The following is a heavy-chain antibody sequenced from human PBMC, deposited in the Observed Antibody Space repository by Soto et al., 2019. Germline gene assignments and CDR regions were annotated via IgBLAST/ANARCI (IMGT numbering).Heavy chain of an antibody. V-gene: IGHV4-31*03. CDR3: AREIGAHLAAPYYDFWSGYYLRTAYYYYYGMDV. Sequence: PSETLSLTCTVSGGSISSGGYYWSWIRQHPGKGLEWIGYIYYSGSTYYNPSLKSRVTISVDTSKNQFSLKLSSVTAADTAVYYCAREIGAHLAAPYYDFWSGYYLRTAYYYYYGMDVWGQGTTVTVSS. J-gene: IGHJ6*02. CDR1: GGSISSGGYY. CDR2: IYYSGST. D-gene: IGHD3-3*01.